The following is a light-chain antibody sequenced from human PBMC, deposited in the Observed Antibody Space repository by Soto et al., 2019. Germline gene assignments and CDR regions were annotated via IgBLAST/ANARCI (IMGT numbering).Light chain of an antibody. V-gene: IGKV3-11*01. CDR2: DAS. CDR3: QQRNSWPLT. Sequence: EIVLTQSPATLSLSPGERATLSCRASQSVSSYLAWYQQKPGQAPRLLIYDASNRATGIPARFIGSGSGTDFTLTISSLEPEDVAVYYCQQRNSWPLTFGGGTKVDIK. J-gene: IGKJ4*01. CDR1: QSVSSY.